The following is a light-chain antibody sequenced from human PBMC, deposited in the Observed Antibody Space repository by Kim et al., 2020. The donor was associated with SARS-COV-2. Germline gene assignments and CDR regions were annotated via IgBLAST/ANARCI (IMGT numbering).Light chain of an antibody. CDR2: QHS. V-gene: IGLV3-1*01. Sequence: SYELTQPPSVSVSPGQTASITCSGDKLGDKYACWYQQKPGQSPVLVIYQHSKRPSGIPERFSGSNSGNTATLTISGTQAMDEADYYCQAWDSSTAGVVFGGGTQLTVL. CDR1: KLGDKY. J-gene: IGLJ2*01. CDR3: QAWDSSTAGVV.